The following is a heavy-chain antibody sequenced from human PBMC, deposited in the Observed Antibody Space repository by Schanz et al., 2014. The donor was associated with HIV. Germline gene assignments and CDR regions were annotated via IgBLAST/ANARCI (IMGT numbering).Heavy chain of an antibody. CDR3: ARGRYSGSYYNY. J-gene: IGHJ4*02. CDR2: FIPVFGTA. CDR1: GGTFNIYG. D-gene: IGHD1-26*01. Sequence: QVPLVQSGAEVKKPGSSVKVSCKASGGTFNIYGISWVRQAPGQGLEWMGGFIPVFGTANYAQKFQGRVTMTADESTSTAYMELSSLRSEDTAVYYCARGRYSGSYYNYWGQGTLVTVSS. V-gene: IGHV1-69*01.